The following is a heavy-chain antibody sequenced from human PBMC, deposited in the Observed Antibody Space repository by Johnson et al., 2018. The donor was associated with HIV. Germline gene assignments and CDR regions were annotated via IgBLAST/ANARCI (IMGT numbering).Heavy chain of an antibody. CDR2: IYRGGST. J-gene: IGHJ3*02. Sequence: VQLVESGGGLVQPGGSLRLACAASGFTFSSNYMSWVRQAPGKGLECVSVIYRGGSTYYADSVKGRFTISRDNSKNTLYLQMNSLRPEDTAVYYCARDGTTGPSGDAFDIWGQGTMVTVSS. CDR1: GFTFSSNY. CDR3: ARDGTTGPSGDAFDI. V-gene: IGHV3-66*02. D-gene: IGHD1-14*01.